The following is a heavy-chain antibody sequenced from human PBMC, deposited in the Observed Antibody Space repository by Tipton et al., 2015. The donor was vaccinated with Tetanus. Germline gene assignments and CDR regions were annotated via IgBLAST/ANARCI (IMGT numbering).Heavy chain of an antibody. CDR3: ARGRTMSGVVAPFDL. D-gene: IGHD3-3*01. J-gene: IGHJ4*02. CDR1: DGSFNAYY. V-gene: IGHV4-34*01. Sequence: TLSLTCGVSDGSFNAYYWSWIRQTPGKGLKWIGEVNQSGSTKYNPSFNSRAAISVDTSKSQFSLRVRSVTAADTAVYYCARGRTMSGVVAPFDLWGQGTQVTVSS. CDR2: VNQSGST.